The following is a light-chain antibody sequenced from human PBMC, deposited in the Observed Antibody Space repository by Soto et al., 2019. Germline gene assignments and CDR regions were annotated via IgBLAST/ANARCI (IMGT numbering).Light chain of an antibody. J-gene: IGKJ4*01. CDR1: QSVSIN. V-gene: IGKV3-15*01. CDR2: GAS. CDR3: QQYHNWPPLT. Sequence: EVVMTQSPATLSLSPGETAILSCRASQSVSINLAWYQQKPGQAPRLLISGASTRATGIPARFSDSGSGTEFSLTISSLQSEDFAVYYCQQYHNWPPLTFGGGTKVEIK.